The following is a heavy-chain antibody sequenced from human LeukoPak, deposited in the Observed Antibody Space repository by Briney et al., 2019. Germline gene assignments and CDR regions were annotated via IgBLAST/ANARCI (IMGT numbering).Heavy chain of an antibody. Sequence: TTSETLSLTCTVSGGSISSYYWSWIWQPPGKGLEWIGYIYYSGSTNYNPSLKSRVTISVDTSKNQFSLKLSSVTAADTAVYYCARYSGYDSSFDYWGQGTLVTVSS. V-gene: IGHV4-59*01. CDR3: ARYSGYDSSFDY. CDR1: GGSISSYY. CDR2: IYYSGST. D-gene: IGHD5-12*01. J-gene: IGHJ4*02.